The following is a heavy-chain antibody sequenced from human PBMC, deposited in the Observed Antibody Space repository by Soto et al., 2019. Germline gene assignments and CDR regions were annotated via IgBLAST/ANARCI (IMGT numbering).Heavy chain of an antibody. CDR2: INAGNGNT. CDR1: GYTFTTYA. V-gene: IGHV1-3*01. J-gene: IGHJ4*02. Sequence: ASVKVSGKASGYTFTTYAMHWVRQAPGQRLEWMGWINAGNGNTKYSQKFQGRVTITRDTSASTAYMELSSLRSEDTAVYYCARLDFWSGSFDYWGQGTLVTVSS. D-gene: IGHD3-3*01. CDR3: ARLDFWSGSFDY.